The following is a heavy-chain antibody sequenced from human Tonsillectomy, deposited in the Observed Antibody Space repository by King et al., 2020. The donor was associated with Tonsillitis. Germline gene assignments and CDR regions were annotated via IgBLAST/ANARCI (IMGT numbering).Heavy chain of an antibody. CDR1: GLAISRYW. CDR2: LDIGGGT. V-gene: IGHV3-74*01. J-gene: IGHJ4*02. CDR3: GTVFEY. Sequence: VQLVESGGDSVQPGGSLRLSCAASGLAISRYWLHWVRQGPGKGLEWVARLDIGGGTSYADSVRGRFIISRDNAKNTLFMQMNSLTAEDTAVYYCGTVFEYWGQGVLVTVSS. D-gene: IGHD2-2*01.